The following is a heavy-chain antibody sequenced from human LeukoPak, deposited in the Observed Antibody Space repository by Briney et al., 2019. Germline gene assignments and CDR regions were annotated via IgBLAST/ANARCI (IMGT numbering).Heavy chain of an antibody. D-gene: IGHD5-18*01. CDR1: GGSISTYY. V-gene: IGHV4-59*12. Sequence: SETLSLTCTVSGGSISTYYWSWIRQSPGKGLEWIGYIYYDGSTNYNPSLKSRVTISVDTSKNQFSLKLSSVTAAETAVYYCAGEGRYRYGYNEYHLYMDIWGKGTTVTVSS. J-gene: IGHJ6*03. CDR3: AGEGRYRYGYNEYHLYMDI. CDR2: IYYDGST.